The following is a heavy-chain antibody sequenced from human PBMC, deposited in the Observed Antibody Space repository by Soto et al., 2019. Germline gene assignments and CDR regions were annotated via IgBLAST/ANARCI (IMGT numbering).Heavy chain of an antibody. D-gene: IGHD3-3*01. CDR1: GYTFTSYG. CDR3: ARDGITKPPGSRFDP. Sequence: QVQLVQSGAEVKKPGASVKVSCKASGYTFTSYGISWVRQAPGQGLEWMGWISAYNGNTNYAQKLQGRVTMTTDTSTSTADRELRSLRSDDTAVYYCARDGITKPPGSRFDPWGQGTLVTVSS. J-gene: IGHJ5*02. CDR2: ISAYNGNT. V-gene: IGHV1-18*01.